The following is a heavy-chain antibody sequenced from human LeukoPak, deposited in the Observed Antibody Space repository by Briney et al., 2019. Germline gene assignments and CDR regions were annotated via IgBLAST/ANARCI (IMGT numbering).Heavy chain of an antibody. D-gene: IGHD2-2*01. Sequence: GGSLRLSCAASGFTFSSYGMHWVRQAPGKGLEWVAVIWYDGSNKYYADSVKGRFTISRDNSKNTLYLQMNSLRAEDTAVYYCARDTRLMYYFDFWGQGALVTVSS. CDR3: ARDTRLMYYFDF. J-gene: IGHJ4*02. CDR2: IWYDGSNK. CDR1: GFTFSSYG. V-gene: IGHV3-33*01.